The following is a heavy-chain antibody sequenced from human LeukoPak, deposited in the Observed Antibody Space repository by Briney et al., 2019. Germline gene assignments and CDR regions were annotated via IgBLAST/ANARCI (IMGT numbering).Heavy chain of an antibody. J-gene: IGHJ4*02. CDR2: ISGSGGST. Sequence: GGSLRLSCAASGFTFSSYAMSWVRQGPGKGLEWVSAISGSGGSTYYADSVKGRFTISRDNSKNTLYLQMNSLRAEDTAVYYCAKVFGWNDWGIDYWGQGTLVTVSS. V-gene: IGHV3-23*01. CDR1: GFTFSSYA. D-gene: IGHD1-1*01. CDR3: AKVFGWNDWGIDY.